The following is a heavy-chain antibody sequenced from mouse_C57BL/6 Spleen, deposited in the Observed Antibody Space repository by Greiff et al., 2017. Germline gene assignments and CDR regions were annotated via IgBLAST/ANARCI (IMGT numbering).Heavy chain of an antibody. J-gene: IGHJ1*03. CDR2: IDPSDSYT. CDR1: GYTFTSYW. V-gene: IGHV1-69*01. CDR3: ARDPHYYGSSWYFDV. Sequence: VKLQQPGAELVMPGASVKLSCKASGYTFTSYWMHWVKQRPGQGLEWIGEIDPSDSYTNYNQKFKGKSTLTVDKSSSTAYMQLSSLTSEDSAVYYCARDPHYYGSSWYFDVWGTGTTVTVSS. D-gene: IGHD1-1*01.